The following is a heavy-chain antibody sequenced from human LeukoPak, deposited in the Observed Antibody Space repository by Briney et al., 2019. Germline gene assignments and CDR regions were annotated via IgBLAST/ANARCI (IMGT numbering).Heavy chain of an antibody. CDR2: INWNGGST. J-gene: IGHJ4*02. CDR1: GFTFDDYG. V-gene: IGHV3-20*04. D-gene: IGHD4-17*01. Sequence: GGSLRLSCAASGFTFDDYGMSWVRQAPGKGLEWVSGINWNGGSTGYADSVKGRFTISGDNAKNSLYLQMNSLRAEDTALYYCARESIGDYVRRGYFDYWGQGTLVTVSS. CDR3: ARESIGDYVRRGYFDY.